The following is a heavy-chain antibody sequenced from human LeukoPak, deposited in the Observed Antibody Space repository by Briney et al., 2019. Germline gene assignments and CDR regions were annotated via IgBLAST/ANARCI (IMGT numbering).Heavy chain of an antibody. CDR2: IKGDGSST. D-gene: IGHD3-10*01. V-gene: IGHV3-74*01. Sequence: GGSLRLSCAASGFTFSNYWMHWVRQTPGEGLVCVSLIKGDGSSTTYADSVKGRFTISRDNAKNTVYLQMNSLRAEDTAVYYCARDVTGYVAYYYGSGFDPWGQGTLVTVSS. J-gene: IGHJ5*02. CDR1: GFTFSNYW. CDR3: ARDVTGYVAYYYGSGFDP.